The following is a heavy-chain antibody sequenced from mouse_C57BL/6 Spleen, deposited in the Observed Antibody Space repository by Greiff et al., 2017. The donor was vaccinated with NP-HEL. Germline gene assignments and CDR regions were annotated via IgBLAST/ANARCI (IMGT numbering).Heavy chain of an antibody. CDR1: GYTFTSYW. Sequence: VQLHQPGAELVRPGTSVKLSCKASGYTFTSYWMHWVKQRPGQGLEWIGVIDPSDSYTNYNQKFKGKATLTVDTSSSTAYMQLSSLTSEDSAVYYCARSWDYDYFDYWGQGTTLTVSS. CDR3: ARSWDYDYFDY. V-gene: IGHV1-59*01. J-gene: IGHJ2*01. D-gene: IGHD2-4*01. CDR2: IDPSDSYT.